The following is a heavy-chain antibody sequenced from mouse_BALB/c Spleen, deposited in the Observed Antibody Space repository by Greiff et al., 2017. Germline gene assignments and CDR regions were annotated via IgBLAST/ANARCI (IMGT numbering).Heavy chain of an antibody. D-gene: IGHD1-1*01. J-gene: IGHJ2*01. CDR1: GFTFSDYY. Sequence: EVKLQESGGGLVKPGGSLKLSCAASGFTFSDYYMYWVRQTPEKRLEWVATISDGGSYTYYPDSVKGRFTISRDNAKNNLYLQMSSLKSEDTAMYYCARVFTTGYFDYWGQGTTLTVSS. V-gene: IGHV5-4*02. CDR3: ARVFTTGYFDY. CDR2: ISDGGSYT.